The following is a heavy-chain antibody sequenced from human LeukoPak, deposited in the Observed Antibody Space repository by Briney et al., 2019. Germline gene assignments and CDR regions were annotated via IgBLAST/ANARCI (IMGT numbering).Heavy chain of an antibody. Sequence: PSETLSLTCTVSGGSISSSSYYWGWIRQPPGKGLEWIGSIYYSGSTYYNPSLKSRVTISVDTSKNQFSLKLSSVTAADTAVHYCARVDSGSYYFDYWGQGTLVTVSS. V-gene: IGHV4-39*07. CDR1: GGSISSSSYY. CDR3: ARVDSGSYYFDY. D-gene: IGHD1-26*01. J-gene: IGHJ4*02. CDR2: IYYSGST.